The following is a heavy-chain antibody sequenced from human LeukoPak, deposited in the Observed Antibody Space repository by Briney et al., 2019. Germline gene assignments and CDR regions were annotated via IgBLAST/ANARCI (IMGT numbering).Heavy chain of an antibody. V-gene: IGHV4-61*05. CDR1: GGSISSSSYY. CDR3: ARGLSGGWGNYFDY. J-gene: IGHJ4*02. D-gene: IGHD7-27*01. Sequence: ASETLSLTCTVSGGSISSSSYYWGRIRQPPGKGLEWIGYIYYSGSTNYNPSLKSRVTISVDTSKNQFSLKLSSVTAADTAVYYCARGLSGGWGNYFDYWGQGTLVTVSS. CDR2: IYYSGST.